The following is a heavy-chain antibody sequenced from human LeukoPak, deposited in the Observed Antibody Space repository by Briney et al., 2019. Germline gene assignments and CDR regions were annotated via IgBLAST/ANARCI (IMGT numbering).Heavy chain of an antibody. CDR3: ARGMFEPQWLTRVNYYYYMDV. D-gene: IGHD6-19*01. J-gene: IGHJ6*03. V-gene: IGHV1-69*13. CDR1: GGTFSSYG. Sequence: GASVKVSCKASGGTFSSYGISWVRQAPGQGLEWMGGIIPIFATANYAQKFQGRVTITADESTSTGYMELSSLRFEDTAVYYCARGMFEPQWLTRVNYYYYMDVWGKGTSVTISS. CDR2: IIPIFATA.